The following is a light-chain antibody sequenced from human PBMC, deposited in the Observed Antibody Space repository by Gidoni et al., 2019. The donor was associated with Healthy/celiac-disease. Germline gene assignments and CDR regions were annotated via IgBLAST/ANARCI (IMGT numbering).Light chain of an antibody. V-gene: IGKV3-20*01. CDR3: QQYGSSPGIT. J-gene: IGKJ2*01. CDR1: QSVSSSY. CDR2: GAS. Sequence: EIALTQSPGTLSLSPGDRATLACRASQSVSSSYLAWYQQKPGQAPRLLIYGASSRATGIPDRFSGSGSGTDFTLTISRLEPEDFAVYYCQQYGSSPGITFGQGTKLEIK.